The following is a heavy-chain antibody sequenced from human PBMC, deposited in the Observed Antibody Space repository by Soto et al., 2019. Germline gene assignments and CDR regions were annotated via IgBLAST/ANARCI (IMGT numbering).Heavy chain of an antibody. D-gene: IGHD1-1*01. CDR1: GFTFSSYA. V-gene: IGHV3-23*01. J-gene: IGHJ4*02. Sequence: GGSLRLSCAASGFTFSSYAMSWVRQAPGKGLEWVSAISGSGGSTYYTDSVKGRFTISRDNSKNTLYLQMNSLRAEDTAIYYCAKDDDGSPRYYFDYWGLGTLVTVSS. CDR2: ISGSGGST. CDR3: AKDDDGSPRYYFDY.